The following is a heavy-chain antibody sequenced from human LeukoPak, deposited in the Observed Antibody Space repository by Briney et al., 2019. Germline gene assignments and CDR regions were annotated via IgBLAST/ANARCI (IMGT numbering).Heavy chain of an antibody. V-gene: IGHV3-9*01. D-gene: IGHD2-2*01. CDR3: AKDTSLGYCSSTSCSSGAFDI. J-gene: IGHJ3*02. CDR2: ISWNSGSI. Sequence: GGSLRLSCAASGFTFDDYAMHWVRQAPGKGLEWVSGISWNSGSIGYADSVKGRFTISRDNAKNSLYLQMSSLRAEDTALYYCAKDTSLGYCSSTSCSSGAFDIWGQGTMVTVSS. CDR1: GFTFDDYA.